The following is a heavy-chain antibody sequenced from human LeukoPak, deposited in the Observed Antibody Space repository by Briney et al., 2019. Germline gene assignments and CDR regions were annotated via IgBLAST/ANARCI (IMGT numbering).Heavy chain of an antibody. V-gene: IGHV4-34*01. CDR2: INHSGST. J-gene: IGHJ4*02. D-gene: IGHD3-16*02. CDR3: ARGRDYVWGNYRYRPNYFDY. CDR1: GGSLSGYY. Sequence: SETLSLTCAVYGGSLSGYYWSWIRQPPGKGLEWIGEINHSGSTNYKPSLKSRVTISVDTSKNQFSLKLSSVTAADTAVYYCARGRDYVWGNYRYRPNYFDYWGQGTLVTVSS.